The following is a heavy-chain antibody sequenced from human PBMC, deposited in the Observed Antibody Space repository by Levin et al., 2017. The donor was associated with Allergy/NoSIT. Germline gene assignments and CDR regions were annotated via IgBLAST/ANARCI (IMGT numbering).Heavy chain of an antibody. D-gene: IGHD3-16*02. V-gene: IGHV1-2*06. CDR2: INPNSGGT. CDR3: ARGGFYDYIWGSYRDIFDY. J-gene: IGHJ4*02. Sequence: WASVKVSCKASGYTFTGYYMHWVRQAPGQGLEWMGRINPNSGGTNYAQKFQGRVTMTRDTSISTAYMELSRLRSDDTAVYYCARGGFYDYIWGSYRDIFDYWGQGTLVTVSS. CDR1: GYTFTGYY.